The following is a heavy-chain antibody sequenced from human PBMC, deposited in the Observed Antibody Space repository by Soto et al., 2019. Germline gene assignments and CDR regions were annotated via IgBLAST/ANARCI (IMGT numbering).Heavy chain of an antibody. CDR1: GVTFSSYA. CDR3: AKGILRYGMDV. D-gene: IGHD2-21*01. Sequence: EVQLLESGGGLAQPGGSLRLSCAASGVTFSSYARSWVRQAPGKGLEWVSAISGSGGSTYYADSVTGRFTISRDNSKNTLYLQMNSLRAEDTAVYYCAKGILRYGMDVWGQGTTVTVSS. J-gene: IGHJ6*02. V-gene: IGHV3-23*01. CDR2: ISGSGGST.